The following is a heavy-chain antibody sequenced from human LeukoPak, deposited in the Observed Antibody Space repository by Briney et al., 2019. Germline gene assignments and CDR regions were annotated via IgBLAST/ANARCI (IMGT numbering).Heavy chain of an antibody. CDR3: ASPATAGTSTFDY. D-gene: IGHD6-13*01. CDR2: IWYDGSNT. Sequence: GGSLRLSCAASGFTFSSYGMHWVRQAPGKGLEWVAVIWYDGSNTYYADSVKGRFTISRDNSKNTLYLQMNSLRAEDTAVYYCASPATAGTSTFDYWGQGTLVTVSS. V-gene: IGHV3-33*01. CDR1: GFTFSSYG. J-gene: IGHJ4*02.